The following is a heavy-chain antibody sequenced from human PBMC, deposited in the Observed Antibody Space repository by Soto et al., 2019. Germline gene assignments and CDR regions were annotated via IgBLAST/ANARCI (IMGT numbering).Heavy chain of an antibody. J-gene: IGHJ4*02. CDR2: IKQDGSEK. CDR1: GFTFSSYW. CDR3: ARAPAYCGGDCYLY. V-gene: IGHV3-7*05. Sequence: EVQLVESGGGLVQPGGSLRLSCAASGFTFSSYWMSWVRQAPGKGLEWVANIKQDGSEKYYVDSVMGRFTISRDNAKNSLYLQMNSLRAEDTAVYYCARAPAYCGGDCYLYWGQGTLVTVSS. D-gene: IGHD2-21*02.